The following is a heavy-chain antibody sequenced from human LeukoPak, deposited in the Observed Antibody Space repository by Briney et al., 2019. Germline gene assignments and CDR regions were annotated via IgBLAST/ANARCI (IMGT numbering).Heavy chain of an antibody. CDR2: INHRGRT. D-gene: IGHD3-22*01. J-gene: IGHJ4*02. Sequence: PSETLSLTCCVYGESFSGDFWTSLRQAPGKRLEWIGEINHRGRTNYSPSLTGRVTISVDTSMNQFSLQLRSVTAADTALYYCARGQYDSGGYHYGIRAFYFDYWGQGILVTVSS. CDR3: ARGQYDSGGYHYGIRAFYFDY. V-gene: IGHV4-34*01. CDR1: GESFSGDF.